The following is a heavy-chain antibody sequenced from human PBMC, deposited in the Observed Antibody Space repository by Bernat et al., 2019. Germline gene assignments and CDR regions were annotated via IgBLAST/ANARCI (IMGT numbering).Heavy chain of an antibody. Sequence: EVQLVETGGGLVQPGGSLRLSCAASGFTLSTSWMHWVRQAPGKGLVWVSRITGDGSSTIYADSVKSRFTISRDNAKNTLYLQMNNLRAEDTAVYYCARDRSYTMDVWGQGTTVTVSS. CDR1: GFTLSTSW. CDR3: ARDRSYTMDV. J-gene: IGHJ6*02. D-gene: IGHD4-11*01. CDR2: ITGDGSST. V-gene: IGHV3-74*01.